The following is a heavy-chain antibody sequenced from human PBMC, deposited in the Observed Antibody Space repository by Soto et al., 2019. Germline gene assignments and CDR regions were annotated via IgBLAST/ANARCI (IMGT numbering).Heavy chain of an antibody. CDR2: INHSGST. J-gene: IGHJ4*02. Sequence: SETLSLTCAVYGGSFSGYYWSWIRQPPGKGLEWIGEINHSGSTNYNPSLKSRVTISVDTSKNQFSLKLSSVTAADTAVYYCARGTTYYDFWSGYYTGFGYWDQGTLVTVSS. CDR1: GGSFSGYY. D-gene: IGHD3-3*01. V-gene: IGHV4-34*01. CDR3: ARGTTYYDFWSGYYTGFGY.